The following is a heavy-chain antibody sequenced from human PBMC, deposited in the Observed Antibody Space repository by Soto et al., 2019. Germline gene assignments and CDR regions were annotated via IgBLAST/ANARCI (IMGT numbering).Heavy chain of an antibody. CDR2: INHSGST. V-gene: IGHV4-34*01. J-gene: IGHJ6*02. Sequence: QVQLQQWGAGLLKPSETLSLTCAVYGGSFSGFYWSWIRQSPGKGLDWIGEINHSGSTKYNPSLKSRVTISVDTSKKQFSLKLSSVTAADTAVFYCARGMGEVSPFYKYYGMDVWGQGTTVTVSS. CDR3: ARGMGEVSPFYKYYGMDV. CDR1: GGSFSGFY. D-gene: IGHD3-16*01.